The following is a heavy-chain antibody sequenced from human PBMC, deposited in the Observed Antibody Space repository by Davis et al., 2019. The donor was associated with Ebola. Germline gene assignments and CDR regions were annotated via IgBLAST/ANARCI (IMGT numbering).Heavy chain of an antibody. CDR3: ATNTTSTAGFDS. J-gene: IGHJ4*02. CDR2: IHYGGAT. Sequence: PSETLSLTCSVSGASLSSHYWTWIRQPPGKGLEWIGQIHYGGATNYNPFLKSRFTILVETSRNQFSLRLTSVTAADTAIYYCATNTTSTAGFDSWGQGTLVIVSS. V-gene: IGHV4-59*11. D-gene: IGHD2/OR15-2a*01. CDR1: GASLSSHY.